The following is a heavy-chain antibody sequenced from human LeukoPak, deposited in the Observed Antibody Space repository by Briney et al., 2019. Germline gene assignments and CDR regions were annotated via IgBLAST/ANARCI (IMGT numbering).Heavy chain of an antibody. CDR3: AKDGSGSYFYELDY. D-gene: IGHD1-26*01. V-gene: IGHV3-20*04. CDR1: GFTFDDYG. J-gene: IGHJ4*02. CDR2: INWNGGST. Sequence: GGSLRLSCAASGFTFDDYGMSWVRQAPGKGLEWVSGINWNGGSTGYADSVKGRFTISRDNAKNSLYLQMNSLRAEDTALYYCAKDGSGSYFYELDYWGQGTLVTVSS.